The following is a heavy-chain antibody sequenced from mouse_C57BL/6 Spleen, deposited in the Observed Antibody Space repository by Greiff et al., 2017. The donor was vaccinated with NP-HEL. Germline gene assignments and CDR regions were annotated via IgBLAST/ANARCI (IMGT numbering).Heavy chain of an antibody. CDR3: AREDGYDGFAY. CDR1: GYTFTSYW. CDR2: IDPSDSET. D-gene: IGHD2-2*01. V-gene: IGHV1-52*01. Sequence: QVHVQQSGAELVRPGSSVKLSCKASGYTFTSYWMHWVKQRPIQGLEWIGNIDPSDSETHYNQKFKDKATLTVDKSSSTAYMQLSSLTSEDSAVYYCAREDGYDGFAYWGQGTLVTVSA. J-gene: IGHJ3*01.